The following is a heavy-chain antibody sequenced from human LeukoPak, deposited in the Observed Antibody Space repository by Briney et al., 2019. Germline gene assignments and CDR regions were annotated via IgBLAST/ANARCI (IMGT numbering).Heavy chain of an antibody. Sequence: GGTLRLSCAASGFTFSSYDMTWVRQAPGKGLEWVSGISWNSGSIGYADSVKGRFTISRDNAKNSLYLQMNSLRAEDTAVYYCARGYSGSYYYNWGQGTLVTVSS. CDR1: GFTFSSYD. CDR3: ARGYSGSYYYN. D-gene: IGHD1-26*01. V-gene: IGHV3-48*04. J-gene: IGHJ4*02. CDR2: ISWNSGSI.